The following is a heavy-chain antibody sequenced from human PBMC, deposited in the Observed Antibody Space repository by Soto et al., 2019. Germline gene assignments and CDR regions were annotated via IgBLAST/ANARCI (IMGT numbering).Heavy chain of an antibody. D-gene: IGHD2-15*01. Sequence: GGSLRLSCAASAFTFSDYYMGWIRQAPGKGLEWLSYISGNGNTIYYADYVKDRFTVSRDNAKNLLYLQMNSLRAEDTAVYYCAASAVVAAHYWGQGALVTVSS. CDR1: AFTFSDYY. V-gene: IGHV3-11*01. CDR3: AASAVVAAHY. J-gene: IGHJ4*02. CDR2: ISGNGNTI.